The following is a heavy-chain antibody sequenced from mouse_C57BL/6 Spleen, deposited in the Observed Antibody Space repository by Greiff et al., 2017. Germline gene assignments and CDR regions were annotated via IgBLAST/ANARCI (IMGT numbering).Heavy chain of an antibody. D-gene: IGHD2-5*01. V-gene: IGHV5-4*01. CDR1: GFTFSSYA. CDR2: ISDGGSYT. J-gene: IGHJ2*01. Sequence: EVQRVESGGGLVKPGGSLKLSCAASGFTFSSYAMSWVRQTPEKRLEWVATISDGGSYTYYPDNVKGRFTISRDNAKNNLYLQMSHLKSEDTAMYYCARDQGTIVGRGYYFDYWGQGTTLTVSS. CDR3: ARDQGTIVGRGYYFDY.